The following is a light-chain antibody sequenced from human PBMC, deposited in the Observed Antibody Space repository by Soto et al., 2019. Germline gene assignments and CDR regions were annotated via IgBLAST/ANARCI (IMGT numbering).Light chain of an antibody. J-gene: IGKJ1*01. CDR2: DVS. Sequence: EIVLTQSPGTLSLSPGERATLSCRSSQSVSSNYLAWYQQKPDQAPRLVIYDVSGRATGIPDRFSGSGSGTDFTLTISRLGPEDFAVYYCQQYGRSPTFGQGTKVEIK. CDR3: QQYGRSPT. V-gene: IGKV3-20*01. CDR1: QSVSSNY.